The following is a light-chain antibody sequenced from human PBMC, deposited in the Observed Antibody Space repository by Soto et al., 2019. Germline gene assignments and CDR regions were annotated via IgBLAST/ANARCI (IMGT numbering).Light chain of an antibody. Sequence: EIVMSQSPATLSVSPGERATLTCRASQSVSSNLAWYQQKPGQAPRLLMYGASTRATDIPVRFSGSGSGTDFTLTISSLQSEDFAVYYCQQSNDWLSFGGGTKVEIK. CDR2: GAS. CDR3: QQSNDWLS. CDR1: QSVSSN. J-gene: IGKJ4*01. V-gene: IGKV3-15*01.